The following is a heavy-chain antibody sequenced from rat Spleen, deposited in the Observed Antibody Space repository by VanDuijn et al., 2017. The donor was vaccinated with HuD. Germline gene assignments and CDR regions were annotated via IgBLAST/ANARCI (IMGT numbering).Heavy chain of an antibody. CDR3: TTAITAPFAY. Sequence: EVQLVESDGGLVQPGRSLKLSCAASGFTFSNYDMAWVRQAPTKGLEGVAYISTGGGSTYYRDSVKGRFTISRDNAKSTLYLQMDSLRSEDTATYYCTTAITAPFAYWGQGTLVTVSS. CDR2: ISTGGGST. CDR1: GFTFSNYD. V-gene: IGHV5-27*01. D-gene: IGHD1-1*01. J-gene: IGHJ3*01.